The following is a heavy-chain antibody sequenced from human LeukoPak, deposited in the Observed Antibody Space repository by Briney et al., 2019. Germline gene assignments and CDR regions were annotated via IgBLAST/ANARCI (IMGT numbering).Heavy chain of an antibody. V-gene: IGHV4-38-2*02. CDR3: ARVSGYSSSWYHYYYYMDV. CDR2: IYHSGST. D-gene: IGHD6-13*01. CDR1: GYSISSGYY. J-gene: IGHJ6*03. Sequence: SETLSLTCTVSGYSISSGYYWGWIRQPPGKGLEWIGGIYHSGSTYYNPSLKSRVTISVDTSKNQFSLKLSSVTAADTAVYYCARVSGYSSSWYHYYYYMDVWGKGTTVTVSS.